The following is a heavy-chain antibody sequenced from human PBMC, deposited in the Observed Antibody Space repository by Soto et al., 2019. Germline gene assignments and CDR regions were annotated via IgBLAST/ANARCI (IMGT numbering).Heavy chain of an antibody. CDR3: VKDSTIS. V-gene: IGHV3-64D*06. Sequence: PVGSLRLSCSASGFTFSNYAMHWVRQAPGKGLEYVSAITTDGGSTSYADFVKGRFTISRDNSKNTLYLQMTSLRPEDTAVYYCVKDSTISWGQGTTVTVSS. CDR1: GFTFSNYA. D-gene: IGHD3-10*01. J-gene: IGHJ6*02. CDR2: ITTDGGST.